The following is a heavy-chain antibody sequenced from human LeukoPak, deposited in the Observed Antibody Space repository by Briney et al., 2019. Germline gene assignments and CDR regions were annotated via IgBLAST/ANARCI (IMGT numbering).Heavy chain of an antibody. Sequence: PGRSLRLSCAASGFTFSSYGMHWVRQAPGKGLEWVAVISYDGSNEYYADSVKGRFTISRDNSRNTLYLQMNSLRGEDTAVYYCAKEPVDWGQGTLVTVSS. CDR3: AKEPVD. V-gene: IGHV3-30*18. CDR1: GFTFSSYG. CDR2: ISYDGSNE. J-gene: IGHJ4*02.